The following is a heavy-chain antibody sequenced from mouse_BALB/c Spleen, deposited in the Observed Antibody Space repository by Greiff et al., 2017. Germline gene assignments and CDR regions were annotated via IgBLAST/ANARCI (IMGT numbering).Heavy chain of an antibody. CDR1: GYTFTEYI. D-gene: IGHD1-1*01. J-gene: IGHJ2*01. CDR2: FYPGSGSI. V-gene: IGHV1-62-2*01. CDR3: ARHEETTVVAPYFDY. Sequence: QVQLQQSGAGLVKPGASVKLSCKASGYTFTEYIIHWVKQRSGQVLEWIGWFYPGSGSIKYNEKFKDKATLTADKSSSTVYMELSRLTSEDSAVYFCARHEETTVVAPYFDYWGQGTTLTVSS.